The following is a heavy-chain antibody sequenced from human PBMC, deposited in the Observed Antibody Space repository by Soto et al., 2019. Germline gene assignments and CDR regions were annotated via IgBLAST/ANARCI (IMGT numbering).Heavy chain of an antibody. V-gene: IGHV3-30*04. D-gene: IGHD1-1*01. CDR2: IAYDGRNK. Sequence: QVQLVESGGGVVQPGRSLRLSCAASGFTFSSYAMHWVRQAPGKGLEWVAVIAYDGRNKYYADSVKGRFTISRDNSKNTLYLQMNSLRIEDTAVYYCARDLDSVFDYWGQGTLVTVSS. CDR1: GFTFSSYA. J-gene: IGHJ4*02. CDR3: ARDLDSVFDY.